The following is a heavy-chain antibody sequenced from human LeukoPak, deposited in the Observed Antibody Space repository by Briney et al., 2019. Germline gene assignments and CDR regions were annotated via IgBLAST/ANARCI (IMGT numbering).Heavy chain of an antibody. CDR1: GYRFSMYW. CDR2: IYPGDSQT. V-gene: IGHV5-51*01. D-gene: IGHD3-3*01. J-gene: IGHJ3*02. Sequence: GESLKISCKGSGYRFSMYWTGWVRQVPGKGLEGMGIIYPGDSQTAYSPSFQGQVTISADKSINTAYLQWRSLEASDTAMYYCGRIRRYDFWSRGAFDIWGQGTMVTVSS. CDR3: GRIRRYDFWSRGAFDI.